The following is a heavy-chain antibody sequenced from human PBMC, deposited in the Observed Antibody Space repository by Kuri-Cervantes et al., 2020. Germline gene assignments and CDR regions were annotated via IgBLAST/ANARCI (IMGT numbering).Heavy chain of an antibody. CDR1: GFTFSSYA. D-gene: IGHD2-21*02. CDR3: ARDPRTMTY. CDR2: ISGSGGST. Sequence: GESLKISCAASGFTFSSYAMSWVRQAPGKGLEWVSAISGSGGSTYYADSVKGRFTISRDNADNTLFLQMNSLRAEDTAVYYCARDPRTMTYWGQGTLVTVSS. J-gene: IGHJ4*02. V-gene: IGHV3-23*01.